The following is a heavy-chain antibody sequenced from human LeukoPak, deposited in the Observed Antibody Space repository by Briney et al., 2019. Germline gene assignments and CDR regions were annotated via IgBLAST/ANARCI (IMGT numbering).Heavy chain of an antibody. V-gene: IGHV3-23*01. D-gene: IGHD3-22*01. Sequence: GGSLRLSCAASGFTFSSYAMSWVRQAPGKGVEWVSAISGSGGSTYYADSVKGRFTISRDNSKNTLYLQMNSLRAEDTAVYYCAKVRTDYYDSSGHAEYFQHWGQGTLVTVSS. J-gene: IGHJ1*01. CDR3: AKVRTDYYDSSGHAEYFQH. CDR1: GFTFSSYA. CDR2: ISGSGGST.